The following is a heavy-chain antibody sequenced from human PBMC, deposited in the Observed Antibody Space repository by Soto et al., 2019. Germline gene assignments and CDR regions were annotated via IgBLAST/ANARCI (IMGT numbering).Heavy chain of an antibody. CDR1: GLTFNSYA. D-gene: IGHD3-10*01. CDR3: ATDGDENWILEDGSYYYGMAV. V-gene: IGHV3-30*03. J-gene: IGHJ6*02. CDR2: ISYDGSNK. Sequence: QVQLVESGRGVVHPGSSLRLSCAASGLTFNSYAMHWVRQAPGKGLEWVALISYDGSNKFYRDSVKGRFTISRDNSKTAVYLQMNSLRPEDTALYYCATDGDENWILEDGSYYYGMAVWGRGTTVIVCS.